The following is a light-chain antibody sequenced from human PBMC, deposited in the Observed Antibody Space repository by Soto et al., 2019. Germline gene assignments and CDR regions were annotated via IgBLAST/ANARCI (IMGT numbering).Light chain of an antibody. V-gene: IGLV2-8*01. CDR3: SSYGGSNTVV. CDR2: EVS. CDR1: SSDVGGYNY. Sequence: QSALTQPPSASGSPGQSVXIXXTGSSSDVGGYNYVSWYQQHPGKAPKLMIYEVSKRPSGVPDRLSGSKSGNTASLTVSGLQAEDEADYYCSSYGGSNTVVFGGGTKLTVL. J-gene: IGLJ2*01.